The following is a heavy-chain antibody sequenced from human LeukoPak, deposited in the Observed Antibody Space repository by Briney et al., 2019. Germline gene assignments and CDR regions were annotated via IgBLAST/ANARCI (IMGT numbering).Heavy chain of an antibody. J-gene: IGHJ4*02. D-gene: IGHD2-2*02. CDR3: ARGPDRYPKGKFDY. V-gene: IGHV3-48*01. CDR1: GFTFSSYS. CDR2: ISSSSSTI. Sequence: PGGSLSLSSAASGFTFSSYSMNWLRQAPGKGLEGVSYISSSSSTIYYADSVKGRFTVCRDNAKKSVYVQMNSLRAEETAVYYCARGPDRYPKGKFDYWGQGTLVTVSS.